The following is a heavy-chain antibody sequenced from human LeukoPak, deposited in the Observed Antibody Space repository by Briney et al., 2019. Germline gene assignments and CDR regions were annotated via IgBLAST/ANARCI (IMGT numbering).Heavy chain of an antibody. CDR1: GGSISSGGYY. Sequence: SETLSLTCTVSGGSISSGGYYWSWIRQHPGKGLEWIGYIYYSGSTYYNPSLKSRVTISVDTSKNQFSLKLSSVTAADTAVYYCARERGYSSSWYDYYYGMNVWGQGTTVTVSS. CDR2: IYYSGST. D-gene: IGHD6-13*01. J-gene: IGHJ6*02. CDR3: ARERGYSSSWYDYYYGMNV. V-gene: IGHV4-30-4*08.